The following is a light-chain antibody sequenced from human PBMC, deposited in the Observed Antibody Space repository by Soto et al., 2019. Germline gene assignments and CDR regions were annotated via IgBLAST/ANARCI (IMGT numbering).Light chain of an antibody. CDR3: QHYQTFLPLT. Sequence: PGARATLSCRASQDIGSSNVAWYQHKPGLAPRLLLYGASSRATGIPDRFSGGGSRTDFTLTISRLEPEDFGVYYCQHYQTFLPLTFGGGTKVEIQ. V-gene: IGKV3-20*01. CDR2: GAS. CDR1: QDIGSSN. J-gene: IGKJ4*01.